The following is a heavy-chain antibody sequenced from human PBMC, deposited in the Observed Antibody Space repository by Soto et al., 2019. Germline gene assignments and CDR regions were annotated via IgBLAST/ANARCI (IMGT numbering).Heavy chain of an antibody. V-gene: IGHV3-23*01. J-gene: IGHJ5*02. D-gene: IGHD6-13*01. CDR3: ARSSWYNWFDP. CDR1: RRTFIIYA. Sequence: WGPLRHSCSASRRTFIIYAMSWVRQTPGKGLEWVSAISSSGTSTYAADSVKGRFTISRDNAKNTLYLQMNSLRAEDTAVYYCARSSWYNWFDPWGQGTLVTVSS. CDR2: ISSSGTST.